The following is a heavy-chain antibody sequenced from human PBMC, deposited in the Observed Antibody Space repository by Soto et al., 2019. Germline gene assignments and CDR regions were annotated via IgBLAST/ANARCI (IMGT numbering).Heavy chain of an antibody. J-gene: IGHJ6*02. CDR2: ISSSGCTI. CDR3: AREAYYYGSGGPWYSYGMDV. V-gene: IGHV3-11*01. Sequence: PGGSQRLSCAASGFTFSDYYMSWIRQAPGKGLEWVSYISSSGCTIYYADSVKGRFTISRDNAKNSLYLKMNSLRAEDTDMYYCAREAYYYGSGGPWYSYGMDVWGQGTTVTVSS. D-gene: IGHD3-10*01. CDR1: GFTFSDYY.